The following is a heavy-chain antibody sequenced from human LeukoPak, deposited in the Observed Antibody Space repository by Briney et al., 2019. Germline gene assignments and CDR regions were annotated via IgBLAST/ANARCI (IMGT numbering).Heavy chain of an antibody. CDR1: GFTFSDYA. Sequence: QPGGSLRLSCAASGFTFSDYAMSWVRQAPGKGLVWVSAISGNGESTSYADSVKGRFTISRDNSKSTLYLQMNSLRAEDTAVFYCAKTRVARSSGWYETGFDYWGQGTLVTVAS. V-gene: IGHV3-23*01. CDR2: ISGNGEST. D-gene: IGHD6-19*01. J-gene: IGHJ4*02. CDR3: AKTRVARSSGWYETGFDY.